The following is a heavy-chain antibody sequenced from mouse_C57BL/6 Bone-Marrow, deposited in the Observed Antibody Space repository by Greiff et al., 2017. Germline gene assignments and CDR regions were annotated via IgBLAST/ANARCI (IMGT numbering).Heavy chain of an antibody. V-gene: IGHV6-6*01. CDR2: IRNKANNHAT. CDR3: TRDLVTTVVAPLDY. CDR1: GFTFSDAW. D-gene: IGHD1-1*01. Sequence: EVKLVESGGGLVQPGGSMKLSCAASGFTFSDAWMDWVRQSPEKGLEWVAEIRNKANNHATYYAESVKGRFTISRDDSKSSVYLQMNSLRAEDTGIYYCTRDLVTTVVAPLDYWGQGTTLTVSS. J-gene: IGHJ2*01.